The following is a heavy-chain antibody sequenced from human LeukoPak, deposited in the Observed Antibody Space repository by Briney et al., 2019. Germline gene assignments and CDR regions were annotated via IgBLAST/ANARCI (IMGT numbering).Heavy chain of an antibody. CDR3: AHTAGFWSGYPTFDY. D-gene: IGHD3-3*01. Sequence: SGPTLVKPTQTLTLTCTFSGVSLSTSGGGVAWIRQPPGKALEWLALIYWDDDKRYSPSLTSRLTITKDTSKNQVVLTMTNMDPVDTATYYCAHTAGFWSGYPTFDYWGQGTLVTVSS. J-gene: IGHJ4*02. V-gene: IGHV2-5*02. CDR2: IYWDDDK. CDR1: GVSLSTSGGG.